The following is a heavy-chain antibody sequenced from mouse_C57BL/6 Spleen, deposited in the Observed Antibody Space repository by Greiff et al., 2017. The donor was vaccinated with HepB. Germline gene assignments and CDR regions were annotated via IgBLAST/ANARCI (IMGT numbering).Heavy chain of an antibody. CDR2: ISSGSSTI. CDR1: GFTFSDYG. J-gene: IGHJ3*01. CDR3: ARVDYGNYWFAY. Sequence: EVMLVESGGGLVKPGGSLKLSCAASGFTFSDYGMHWVRQAPEKGLEWVAYISSGSSTIYYADTVKGRFTISRDNAKNTLFLQMTSLRSEDTAMYYCARVDYGNYWFAYWGQGTLVTVSA. D-gene: IGHD2-1*01. V-gene: IGHV5-17*01.